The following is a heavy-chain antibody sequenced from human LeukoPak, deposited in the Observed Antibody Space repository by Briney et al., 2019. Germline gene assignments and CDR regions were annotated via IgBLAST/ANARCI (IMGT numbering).Heavy chain of an antibody. Sequence: SQTLSLTCTVSGGSISSGNDYWSWIRQPAGKGLEWIGRIYTSGGTNYNPSLRSRVSISVDTSKSQFSLNLSSVTAADTAVYFCARGAYGASGSGWFDPWGQGTLVTVSS. J-gene: IGHJ5*02. CDR1: GGSISSGNDY. CDR2: IYTSGGT. V-gene: IGHV4-61*02. D-gene: IGHD4-17*01. CDR3: ARGAYGASGSGWFDP.